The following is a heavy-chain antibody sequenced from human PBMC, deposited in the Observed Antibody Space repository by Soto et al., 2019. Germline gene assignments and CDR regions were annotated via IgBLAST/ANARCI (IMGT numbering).Heavy chain of an antibody. V-gene: IGHV3-7*01. D-gene: IGHD5-12*01. CDR1: GFIFNNYG. Sequence: EVQLVESGGGLVQPGGSLRLSCAASGFIFNNYGMSWVRPAPGKGLEWVANIKPDGSEKNYVDSVKGRFTISRDNAKNSLDLQMNSLTAEDTAVYYCASVAIWGQGTLVTVSS. CDR2: IKPDGSEK. J-gene: IGHJ4*01. CDR3: ASVAI.